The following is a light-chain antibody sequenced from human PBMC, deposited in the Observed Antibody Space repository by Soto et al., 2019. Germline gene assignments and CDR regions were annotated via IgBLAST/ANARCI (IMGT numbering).Light chain of an antibody. J-gene: IGKJ5*01. V-gene: IGKV1-39*01. Sequence: DIQMTQSPSSLSASVGDRVTITCRASQSIGKHLNWYQQKPGEAPKFLIYSVSSLQSGVPSRFSGSGSGTDFTLTINSLQPEDFATYYCQQGYTSSITFGQGTRLEIK. CDR2: SVS. CDR3: QQGYTSSIT. CDR1: QSIGKH.